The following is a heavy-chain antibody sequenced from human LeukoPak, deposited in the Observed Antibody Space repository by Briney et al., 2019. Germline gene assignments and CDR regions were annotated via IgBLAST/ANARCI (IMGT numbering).Heavy chain of an antibody. V-gene: IGHV3-74*01. D-gene: IGHD1-7*01. CDR2: IDTDGSNT. Sequence: PGGSLGLSCAASGFTFSSYAMHWVGQAPGKGLVWVSRIDTDGSNTAYADSVKGRFTISRDNAKNTLYLQMNSLRAEDTAVYYCTRGGTTLDYWGQGTLVTVSS. CDR3: TRGGTTLDY. J-gene: IGHJ4*02. CDR1: GFTFSSYA.